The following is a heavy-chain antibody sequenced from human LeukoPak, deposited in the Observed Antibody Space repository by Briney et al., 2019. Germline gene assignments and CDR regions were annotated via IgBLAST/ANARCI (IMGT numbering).Heavy chain of an antibody. CDR1: GFTFSSYS. D-gene: IGHD3-10*01. Sequence: GGSLRLSCAASGFTFSSYSMNWVRQAPGKGLEWVSSISSSSSYTYYADSVKGRFTISRDNAKNSLYLQMNSLRAEDTAVYYCARERSSSGSMNEYWGQGTLVTVSS. V-gene: IGHV3-21*01. J-gene: IGHJ4*02. CDR3: ARERSSSGSMNEY. CDR2: ISSSSSYT.